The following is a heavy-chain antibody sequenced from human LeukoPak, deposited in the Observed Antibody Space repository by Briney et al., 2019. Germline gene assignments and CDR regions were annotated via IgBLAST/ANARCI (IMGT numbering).Heavy chain of an antibody. D-gene: IGHD4-17*01. Sequence: GGSLRLSCAASGFTFSSYWMSWVRQAPGKGLEWVANIKQDESEKYYVDSVKGRFTISRDNAKNSLYLQMNSLRAEDTAVYYCARVGYGDYVWYFDLWGRGTLVTVSS. J-gene: IGHJ2*01. V-gene: IGHV3-7*01. CDR2: IKQDESEK. CDR3: ARVGYGDYVWYFDL. CDR1: GFTFSSYW.